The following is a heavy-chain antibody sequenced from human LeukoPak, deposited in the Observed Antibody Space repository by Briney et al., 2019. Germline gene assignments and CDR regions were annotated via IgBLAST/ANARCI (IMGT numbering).Heavy chain of an antibody. CDR3: ARELESYYDILTGYSKVNAFDI. CDR1: GGSFSGYY. V-gene: IGHV4-34*01. D-gene: IGHD3-9*01. CDR2: INHSGST. Sequence: SETLSLTCAVYGGSFSGYYWSWIRQPPGKGLEWIGEINHSGSTNYKPSLKSRVTISVDTSKNQFSLKLSSVTAADTAVYYCARELESYYDILTGYSKVNAFDIWGQGTMVTVSS. J-gene: IGHJ3*02.